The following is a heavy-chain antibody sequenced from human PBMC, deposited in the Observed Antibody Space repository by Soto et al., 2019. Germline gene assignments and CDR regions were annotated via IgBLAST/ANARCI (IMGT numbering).Heavy chain of an antibody. CDR3: ARGSPSSWYYDY. D-gene: IGHD6-13*01. J-gene: IGHJ4*02. Sequence: PSETLSLTCAVYGGCFSGYYWSWIRQPPGKGLEWIGEINHSGSTNYNPSLKSRVTISVDTSKNQFSLKLSSVTAADTAVYYCARGSPSSWYYDYWGQGTLVTVSS. V-gene: IGHV4-34*01. CDR2: INHSGST. CDR1: GGCFSGYY.